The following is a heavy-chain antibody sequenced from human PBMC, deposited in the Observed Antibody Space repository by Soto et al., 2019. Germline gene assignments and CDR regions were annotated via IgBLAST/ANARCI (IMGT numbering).Heavy chain of an antibody. J-gene: IGHJ4*02. V-gene: IGHV1-18*01. D-gene: IGHD1-26*01. CDR2: ISAYNGNT. CDR1: GYTFTSYG. CDR3: ARDQESEVGRGAY. Sequence: QVQLVQSGAEVKKPGASVKVSCKASGYTFTSYGISWVRQAPGQGLEWMGWISAYNGNTNYAQKLQGRVTMTPDTATSTAYTELRTLTSDDTAVYCCARDQESEVGRGAYWGQGTLVTVSA.